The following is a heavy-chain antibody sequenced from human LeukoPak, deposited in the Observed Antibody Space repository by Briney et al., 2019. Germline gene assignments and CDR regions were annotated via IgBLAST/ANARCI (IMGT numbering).Heavy chain of an antibody. CDR3: ARDMTGSHNWFDP. V-gene: IGHV3-30*04. CDR2: ISYDGGNK. J-gene: IGHJ5*02. Sequence: GGSLRLSCAASGFTFSSYAMHWVRQAPGKGLGWVAVISYDGGNKYYADSVKGRFTISRDNSKNTLYLQMNSLRAEDTAVYYCARDMTGSHNWFDPWGQGTLVTVSS. CDR1: GFTFSSYA. D-gene: IGHD3-9*01.